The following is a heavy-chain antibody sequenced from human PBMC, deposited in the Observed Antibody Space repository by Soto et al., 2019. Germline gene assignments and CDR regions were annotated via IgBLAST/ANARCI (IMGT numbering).Heavy chain of an antibody. CDR2: ISSSSSYI. CDR1: GFTFSSDS. D-gene: IGHD4-17*01. V-gene: IGHV3-21*01. CDR3: ARGPTVTTFDY. J-gene: IGHJ4*02. Sequence: EVQLVESGGGLVKPGGSLRLSCAASGFTFSSDSMNWVRQAPGKGLEWVSSISSSSSYIYYADSVKRRFTISRDNAKNSLYLQMNSLRAEDTAVYSCARGPTVTTFDYWGQGTLVTVSS.